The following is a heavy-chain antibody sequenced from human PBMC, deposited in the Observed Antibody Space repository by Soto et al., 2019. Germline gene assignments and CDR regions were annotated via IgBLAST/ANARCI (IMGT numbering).Heavy chain of an antibody. D-gene: IGHD6-13*01. J-gene: IGHJ5*02. CDR2: ISGSGGST. Sequence: GGSLRLSCAASGFTFSSYAMSWVRQAPGKGLEWVSAISGSGGSTYYADSVKGRFTISRDNSKNTLYLQMNNLRAEDTAVYYCARSLGIPAVQTTYRRGWFDPWGQGTLVTVSS. CDR1: GFTFSSYA. CDR3: ARSLGIPAVQTTYRRGWFDP. V-gene: IGHV3-23*01.